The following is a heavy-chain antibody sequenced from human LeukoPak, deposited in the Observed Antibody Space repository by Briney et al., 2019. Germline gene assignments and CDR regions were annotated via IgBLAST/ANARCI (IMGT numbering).Heavy chain of an antibody. CDR1: GFTFSSYG. CDR3: ARDSTQIFGVAPDAFDI. V-gene: IGHV3-33*01. Sequence: GGSLRLSCAASGFTFSSYGMHWVRQAPGKGLEWVAFIWYDGSNKYYADSVKGRFTISRDNSKDTLYLQMNSLRAEDTAVYYCARDSTQIFGVAPDAFDIWGQGTMVTVSS. CDR2: IWYDGSNK. J-gene: IGHJ3*02. D-gene: IGHD3-3*01.